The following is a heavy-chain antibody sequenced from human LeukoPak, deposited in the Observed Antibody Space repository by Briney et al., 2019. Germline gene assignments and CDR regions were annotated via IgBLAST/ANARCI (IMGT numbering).Heavy chain of an antibody. CDR3: ACGGWVGATYGYY. CDR2: INPNSGGT. CDR1: GYTFTGCY. V-gene: IGHV1-2*02. Sequence: ASVKVSCKASGYTFTGCYMHWVRQAPGQGLEWMGWINPNSGGTNYAQKFQGRVTMTRDTSISTAYMELSRLRSDDTAVYYCACGGWVGATYGYYWGQGTLVTVSS. J-gene: IGHJ4*02. D-gene: IGHD1-26*01.